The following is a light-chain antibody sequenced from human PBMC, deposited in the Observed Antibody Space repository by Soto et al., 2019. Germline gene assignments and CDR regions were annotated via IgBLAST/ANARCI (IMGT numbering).Light chain of an antibody. V-gene: IGLV2-14*03. CDR2: DVS. CDR1: SSDIGGYNY. CDR3: SSYTDSRSLA. Sequence: QSALTQPASVSGSPGQSITISCTGTSSDIGGYNYAAWYQQHPGKAPKLMIYDVSNRPSGVSNRFSGSKSGNTASLTISGLQAEDEADYYCSSYTDSRSLAFGGGTKLTVL. J-gene: IGLJ2*01.